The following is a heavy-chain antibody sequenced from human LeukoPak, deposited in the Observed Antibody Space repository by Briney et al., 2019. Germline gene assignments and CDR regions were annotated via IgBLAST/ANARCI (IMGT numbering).Heavy chain of an antibody. D-gene: IGHD6-19*01. CDR3: VKEGYSSGWSFRYFDY. J-gene: IGHJ4*02. CDR1: GFTFSYYA. Sequence: PGGSLRLSCEASGFTFSYYAMHWVRQAPGKGLEYVSTISSNGGSTYYADSVKGRFTISRDNSKNTLYLQMSSLRAEDTAVYHCVKEGYSSGWSFRYFDYWGQGTLVTVSS. V-gene: IGHV3-64D*06. CDR2: ISSNGGST.